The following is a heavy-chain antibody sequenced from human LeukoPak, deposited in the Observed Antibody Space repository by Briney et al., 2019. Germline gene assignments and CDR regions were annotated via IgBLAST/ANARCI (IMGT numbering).Heavy chain of an antibody. V-gene: IGHV1-69*05. J-gene: IGHJ5*02. CDR3: ARDRSTVVTPVGCWFDP. CDR1: GGTFSSYA. CDR2: IIPIFGTA. D-gene: IGHD4-23*01. Sequence: ASVKVSCKASGGTFSSYAISWVRQAPGQGLEWMGGIIPIFGTANYAQKFQGRVTITTDESTSTAYMELSSLRSEDTAVYYCARDRSTVVTPVGCWFDPWGQGTLVTVSS.